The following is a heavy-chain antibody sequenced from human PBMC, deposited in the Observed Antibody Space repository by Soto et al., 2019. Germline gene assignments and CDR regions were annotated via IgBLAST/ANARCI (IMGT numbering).Heavy chain of an antibody. D-gene: IGHD3-22*01. Sequence: SETLSLTCAVSGASIRRNNWWSWVRQPPGKGLEWIGEIDHSGSTNYNPSLKSRVTISLDTSRNQFSLKLNSVTAADTAVYYCARGLLYCDDSSGYFHAEFGYWGQGTLVTVSS. CDR2: IDHSGST. J-gene: IGHJ4*02. CDR1: GASIRRNNW. CDR3: ARGLLYCDDSSGYFHAEFGY. V-gene: IGHV4-4*02.